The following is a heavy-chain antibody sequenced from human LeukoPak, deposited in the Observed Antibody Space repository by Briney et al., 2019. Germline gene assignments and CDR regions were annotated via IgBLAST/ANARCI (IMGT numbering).Heavy chain of an antibody. Sequence: SETLSLTCTVSGGSISSYYWSWIRQPPGKGLEWIGYIYYSGSTNYNPSLKSRVTISVDTSKNQFSLKLSSVTAADTAVYYCARGGLTGYYYYYMDVWGKGTTVTVSS. J-gene: IGHJ6*03. CDR2: IYYSGST. CDR1: GGSISSYY. V-gene: IGHV4-59*01. CDR3: ARGGLTGYYYYYMDV. D-gene: IGHD1-14*01.